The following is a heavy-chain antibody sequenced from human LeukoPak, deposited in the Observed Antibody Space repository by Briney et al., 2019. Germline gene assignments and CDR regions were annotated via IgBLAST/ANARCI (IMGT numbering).Heavy chain of an antibody. V-gene: IGHV1-8*01. J-gene: IGHJ5*02. CDR2: MNPNSGTP. D-gene: IGHD1-26*01. CDR1: GYTFTNYE. CDR3: ARDIAGATKGGWFDT. Sequence: ASVKVSCKASGYTFTNYEINWVRQATGQGLEWMGWMNPNSGTPGYAQKFQGRVTMTRNTSISTAYMELSSLRSEDTALYYCARDIAGATKGGWFDTWGQGTPVTVSS.